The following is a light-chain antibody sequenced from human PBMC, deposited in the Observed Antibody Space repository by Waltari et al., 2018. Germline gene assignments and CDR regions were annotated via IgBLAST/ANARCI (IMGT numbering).Light chain of an antibody. J-gene: IGKJ2*01. V-gene: IGKV1-5*03. CDR3: QQYNSYPYT. CDR2: KAS. CDR1: PSISSW. Sequence: DIQITQSPSTLSASVGDRVTITCRASPSISSWLAWYQQKPGKAPKLLIYKASSLESGVPSRFSGSGSGTEFTLTISSLQPDDFATYYCQQYNSYPYTFGQGTKLEIK.